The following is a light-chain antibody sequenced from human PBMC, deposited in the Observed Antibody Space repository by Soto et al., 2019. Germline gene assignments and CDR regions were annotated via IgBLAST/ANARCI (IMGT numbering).Light chain of an antibody. CDR3: AARDDSLNGAV. Sequence: QSVLTQPPSASGTPGQRVTISCSGSSSNIGSNIVHWYQQLPGTAPKLLIYGDNQRPSGVPDRFSGSKSGTSASLAIRGLPSEDEADYYCAARDDSLNGAVFGGGTQLTVL. CDR2: GDN. J-gene: IGLJ7*01. V-gene: IGLV1-44*01. CDR1: SSNIGSNI.